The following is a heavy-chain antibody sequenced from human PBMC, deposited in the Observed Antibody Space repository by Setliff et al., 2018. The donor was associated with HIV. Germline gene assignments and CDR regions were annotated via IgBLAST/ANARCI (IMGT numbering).Heavy chain of an antibody. J-gene: IGHJ6*02. CDR2: ITDSGNT. V-gene: IGHV4-59*01. CDR1: GASISSYY. D-gene: IGHD3-9*01. Sequence: SETLSLTCTVSGASISSYYWTWIRQSPGNRLEWLGYITDSGNTNYNPSLRRRVTISADTSKNQVSLRLRSVTAAYTAVYYCARETQQSYNIVTGYNYYYGIDVWGQGTTVTVSS. CDR3: ARETQQSYNIVTGYNYYYGIDV.